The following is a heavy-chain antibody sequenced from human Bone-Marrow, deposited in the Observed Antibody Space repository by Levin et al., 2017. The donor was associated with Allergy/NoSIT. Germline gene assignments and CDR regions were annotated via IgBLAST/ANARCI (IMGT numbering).Heavy chain of an antibody. J-gene: IGHJ4*02. CDR2: ITPVLETE. Sequence: SVKVSCKTSGGSFRNYAISWVRQAPGQGLEWMGGITPVLETENYAQKFQGRLTITADESTSTAYMELSSLRSGDTAVYFCARDRGMGVLTPFDSWGQGTLVTVSS. CDR1: GGSFRNYA. D-gene: IGHD2-8*02. CDR3: ARDRGMGVLTPFDS. V-gene: IGHV1-69*13.